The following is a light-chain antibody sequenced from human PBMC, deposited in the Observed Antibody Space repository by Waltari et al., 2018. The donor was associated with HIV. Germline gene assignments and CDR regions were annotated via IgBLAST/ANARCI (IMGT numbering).Light chain of an antibody. CDR1: STALRHYTP. CDR3: TSYISSSSPE. J-gene: IGLJ3*02. CDR2: EVS. V-gene: IGLV2-14*01. Sequence: QSALTQPASVSGSPGQSLTISCTGTSTALRHYTPDPLYQHHPGTAPKVIIYEVSNRPSGVSSRFSGSISGNTASLTISGLQAEDEGDYFCTSYISSSSPEFGGGTKVTVL.